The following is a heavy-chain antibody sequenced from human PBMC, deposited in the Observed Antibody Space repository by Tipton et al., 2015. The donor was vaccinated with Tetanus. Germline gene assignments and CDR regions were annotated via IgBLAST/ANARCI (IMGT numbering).Heavy chain of an antibody. D-gene: IGHD2-15*01. CDR2: IYPGDSDT. CDR1: GYSFTSYW. Sequence: SLRLSCKGSGYSFTSYWIGWVRQMPGKGLEWMGIIYPGDSDTRYSPSFQGQVTISADKSISTAYLQWSSLKASDTAMYYCATRYCSGGSCYSDNWFDPWGQGTLVTVSS. CDR3: ATRYCSGGSCYSDNWFDP. J-gene: IGHJ5*02. V-gene: IGHV5-51*01.